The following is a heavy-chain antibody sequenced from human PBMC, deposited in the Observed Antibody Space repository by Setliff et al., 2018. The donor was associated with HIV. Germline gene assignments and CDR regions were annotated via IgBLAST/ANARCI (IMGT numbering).Heavy chain of an antibody. CDR3: VREVRAAYRGPLWFGQSDPRPDTFDI. V-gene: IGHV1-2*04. CDR1: GYTFTAYY. D-gene: IGHD3-10*01. J-gene: IGHJ3*02. CDR2: INPYSGGT. Sequence: ASVKVSCKASGYTFTAYYIHWVRQAPGQGLEWMGWINPYSGGTNYAQNFQGWVTMTRDTSITTAYMELSRLTSDDTALYFCVREVRAAYRGPLWFGQSDPRPDTFDIWGQGTMVTISS.